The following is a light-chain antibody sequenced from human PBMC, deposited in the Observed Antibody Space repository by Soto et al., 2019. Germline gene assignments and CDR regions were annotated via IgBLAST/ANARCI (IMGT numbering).Light chain of an antibody. Sequence: DIVMTQSPDSLAVSLGERATINCKSSQSVLYSSNNKNYLAWYQQKPRQPPKLLIYWASTRESGGPDRFSGSGSGTESTLTISSLQAEDGAVYYGQQYYSAPWTFGQGTKVEIK. CDR2: WAS. V-gene: IGKV4-1*01. J-gene: IGKJ1*01. CDR3: QQYYSAPWT. CDR1: QSVLYSSNNKNY.